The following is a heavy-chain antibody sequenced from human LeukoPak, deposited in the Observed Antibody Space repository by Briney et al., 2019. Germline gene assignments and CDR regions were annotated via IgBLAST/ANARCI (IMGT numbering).Heavy chain of an antibody. V-gene: IGHV1-2*02. CDR1: GYTFTGYY. J-gene: IGHJ4*02. CDR3: ARPDTIGRSGSFSS. Sequence: ASVKVSCKASGYTFTGYYMHWVRQAPGQGLEWMGWINPNSGGTNYAQKFQGRVTLTRDTSLNTAYMEMTSLTTDDTAVYYCARPDTIGRSGSFSSWGQGTLVTVSS. CDR2: INPNSGGT. D-gene: IGHD3-10*01.